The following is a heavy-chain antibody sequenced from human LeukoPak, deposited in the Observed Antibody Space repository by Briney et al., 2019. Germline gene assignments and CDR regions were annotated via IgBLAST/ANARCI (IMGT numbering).Heavy chain of an antibody. J-gene: IGHJ4*02. CDR2: ISGSGGST. V-gene: IGHV3-23*01. D-gene: IGHD2-21*02. CDR3: AKDTEVLLLDY. Sequence: GGSLTLSCTASGFTFSSYAMSWVRQAPGKGLEWVSAISGSGGSTYYAASVKGRFTISRGNSKNTMYLQMNSLRAEDTAVYYCAKDTEVLLLDYWGQGTLVTVSS. CDR1: GFTFSSYA.